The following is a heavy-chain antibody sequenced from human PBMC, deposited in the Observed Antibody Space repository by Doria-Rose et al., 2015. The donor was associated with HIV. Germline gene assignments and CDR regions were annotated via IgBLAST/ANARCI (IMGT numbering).Heavy chain of an antibody. CDR1: GVSLSSPGMD. D-gene: IGHD6-13*01. J-gene: IGHJ4*02. CDR2: IFSDDEG. V-gene: IGHV2-26*01. CDR3: ARIKSSGWYHKYYFDF. Sequence: QVTLKESGPVLVKPTETLTLTCTVSGVSLSSPGMDVSWIRQPPGKALEWLANIFSDDEGSYKASLKSRLTISRGTSKRQVVLTMTDMDPVDTATYYCARIKSSGWYHKYYFDFWGQGTLVTVSA.